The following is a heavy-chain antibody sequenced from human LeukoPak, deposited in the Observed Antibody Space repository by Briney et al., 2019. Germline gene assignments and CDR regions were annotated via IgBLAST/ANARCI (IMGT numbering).Heavy chain of an antibody. D-gene: IGHD4-11*01. CDR2: IKLDGTQK. J-gene: IGHJ4*02. V-gene: IGHV3-7*03. CDR3: ARVASNYDFDY. Sequence: GGSLRLSCAASGFTFRNYWMSWIRQAPGRGLEWVANIKLDGTQKNYIQSVRGRFTISRDNARNFLYLQLSSLRAEDTALYYCARVASNYDFDYWGQGTLVTVSS. CDR1: GFTFRNYW.